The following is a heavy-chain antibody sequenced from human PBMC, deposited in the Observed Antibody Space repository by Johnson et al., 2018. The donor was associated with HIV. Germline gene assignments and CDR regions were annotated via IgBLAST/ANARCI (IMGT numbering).Heavy chain of an antibody. J-gene: IGHJ3*02. CDR2: ISWNSDNI. Sequence: VQLVESGGGVVRPGGSLRLSCAASGFTFDDYAMHWVRQAPGKGLEWVSGISWNSDNIAYADSVRGRFPIARNNTKNSLHLQMNNLRAEDTAVYYCTKGEWDSRGYYTRVGAFDIWGQGTMVTVSS. CDR3: TKGEWDSRGYYTRVGAFDI. V-gene: IGHV3-9*01. CDR1: GFTFDDYA. D-gene: IGHD3-22*01.